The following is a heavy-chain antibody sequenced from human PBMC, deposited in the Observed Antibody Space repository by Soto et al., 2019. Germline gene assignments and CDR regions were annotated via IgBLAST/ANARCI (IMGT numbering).Heavy chain of an antibody. J-gene: IGHJ5*02. CDR1: GGTFRSYA. Sequence: ASVKVSCKASGGTFRSYAISWVRQAPGQGLEWMGGIIPIFGTANYAQKFQGRVTITADESTSTAYMELSSLRSEDTAVYYCARWRSRDSSGPYNWFDPWGQGTPVTVSS. D-gene: IGHD3-22*01. V-gene: IGHV1-69*13. CDR3: ARWRSRDSSGPYNWFDP. CDR2: IIPIFGTA.